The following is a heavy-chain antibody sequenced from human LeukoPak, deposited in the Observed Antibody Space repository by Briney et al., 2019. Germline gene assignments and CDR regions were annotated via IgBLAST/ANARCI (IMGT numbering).Heavy chain of an antibody. D-gene: IGHD2-8*01. CDR2: IIPTLGIA. Sequence: EASVNVSCKASGGTFSSYAISWVRQAPGQGLEWMGGIIPTLGIANYAHRFQGRVTITADKSTSTDYMEMSSLSSEDTAVYYGARDRWGTYGGRPIDYWGQGTLVTVSS. J-gene: IGHJ4*02. CDR1: GGTFSSYA. V-gene: IGHV1-69*10. CDR3: ARDRWGTYGGRPIDY.